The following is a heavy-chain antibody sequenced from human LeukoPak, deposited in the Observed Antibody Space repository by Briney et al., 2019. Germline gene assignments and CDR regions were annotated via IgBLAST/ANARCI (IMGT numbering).Heavy chain of an antibody. CDR1: GFTFSSYG. D-gene: IGHD5-24*01. J-gene: IGHJ4*02. Sequence: RGSLRLSCAASGFTFSSYGMHWVRQAPGKGLEWVSLISGDGGSTYYADSVKGRFTISRDNSKNSLYLQMNSLRTEDTALYYCAKDLDRQEMATIGVDYWGQGTLVSVSS. CDR2: ISGDGGST. V-gene: IGHV3-43*02. CDR3: AKDLDRQEMATIGVDY.